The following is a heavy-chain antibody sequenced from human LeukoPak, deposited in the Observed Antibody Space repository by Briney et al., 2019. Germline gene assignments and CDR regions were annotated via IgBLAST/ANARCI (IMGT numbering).Heavy chain of an antibody. CDR1: GGSISSYY. V-gene: IGHV4-59*12. Sequence: SETLSLTCTVSGGSISSYYWSWIRQPPGKGLEWIGYIYYSGSTNYNPSLKSRVTISVDTSKNQFSLKLSSVTAADTAVYYCARYRAGRYCSGGSCYVSAFDIWGQGTMVTVSS. D-gene: IGHD2-15*01. J-gene: IGHJ3*02. CDR2: IYYSGST. CDR3: ARYRAGRYCSGGSCYVSAFDI.